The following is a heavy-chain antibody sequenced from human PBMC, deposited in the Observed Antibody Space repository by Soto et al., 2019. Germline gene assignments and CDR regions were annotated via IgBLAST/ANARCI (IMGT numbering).Heavy chain of an antibody. CDR3: AKDLDSDPATILPSLFDY. V-gene: IGHV3-23*01. Sequence: GGSLRLSCAASGFTFSSYAMSWVRQAPGKGLEWVSAISGSGGSTYYADSVKGRFTISRDNSKNTLYLQMNSLRAEDTAVYYCAKDLDSDPATILPSLFDYWGQGTLVIVSS. CDR1: GFTFSSYA. D-gene: IGHD5-12*01. CDR2: ISGSGGST. J-gene: IGHJ4*02.